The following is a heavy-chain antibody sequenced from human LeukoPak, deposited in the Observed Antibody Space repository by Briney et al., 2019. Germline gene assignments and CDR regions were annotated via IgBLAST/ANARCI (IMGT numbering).Heavy chain of an antibody. V-gene: IGHV3-30*18. Sequence: PGGSLRLSCAASGFTFSSYGMHWVRQAPGKGLEWVAVISYDGSNKYYADSVKGRFTISRDNSKNTLYLQMNSLRAGDTAVYYCAKEAYDSSGYLGYFDYWGQGTLVTVSS. CDR2: ISYDGSNK. CDR3: AKEAYDSSGYLGYFDY. D-gene: IGHD3-22*01. CDR1: GFTFSSYG. J-gene: IGHJ4*02.